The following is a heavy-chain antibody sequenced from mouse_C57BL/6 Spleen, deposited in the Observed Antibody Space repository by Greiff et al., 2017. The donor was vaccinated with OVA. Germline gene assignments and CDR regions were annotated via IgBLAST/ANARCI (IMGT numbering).Heavy chain of an antibody. J-gene: IGHJ2*01. Sequence: VQLQQPGAELVRPGTSVKLSCKASGYTFTSYWMHWVKQRPGQGLEWIGVIDPSDSYTNYNQKFKGKATLTVDTSSSTAYMQLSSLTSEDSAVYYCASFYYDKRHRGQGTTLTVSS. CDR1: GYTFTSYW. CDR2: IDPSDSYT. D-gene: IGHD2-4*01. V-gene: IGHV1-59*01. CDR3: ASFYYDKRH.